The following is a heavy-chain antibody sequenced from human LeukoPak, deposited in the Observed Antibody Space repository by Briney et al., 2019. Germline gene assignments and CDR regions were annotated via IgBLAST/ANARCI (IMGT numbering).Heavy chain of an antibody. CDR3: ARAVTSGYFYYFYMDV. CDR2: IYDSGSS. D-gene: IGHD4-17*01. Sequence: SETLSLTCAVSGGSISSNSYYWGWIRQPPGKGLEWIGYIYDSGSSYYKPSLKSRVSISLDMSKNQFSLRLSSVTAADTAVYFCARAVTSGYFYYFYMDVWGKGTTVTVSS. V-gene: IGHV4-39*07. CDR1: GGSISSNSYY. J-gene: IGHJ6*03.